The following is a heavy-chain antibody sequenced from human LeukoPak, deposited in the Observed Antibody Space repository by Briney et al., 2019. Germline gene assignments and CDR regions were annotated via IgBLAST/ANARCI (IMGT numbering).Heavy chain of an antibody. J-gene: IGHJ5*02. V-gene: IGHV3-48*03. CDR3: VRDITGRGWFDP. D-gene: IGHD1-14*01. Sequence: GGSLRLSCAASGFTFSSYEMNWVRQAPGKGLEWVSYISSSGSAIYYADSVKGRFIISRDNPKNSLYLQMNSLRAEDTAVYYCVRDITGRGWFDPWGQGTQVTVSS. CDR1: GFTFSSYE. CDR2: ISSSGSAI.